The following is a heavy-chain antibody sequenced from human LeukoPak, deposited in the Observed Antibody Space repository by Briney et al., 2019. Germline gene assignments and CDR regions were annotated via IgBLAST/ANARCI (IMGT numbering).Heavy chain of an antibody. CDR3: ARAPEWSGYSYGYFDH. CDR1: GYTFTSYG. D-gene: IGHD5-18*01. CDR2: ISAYNGNT. J-gene: IGHJ4*02. Sequence: ASVKVSCXASGYTFTSYGISWVRQAPGQGLEWMGWISAYNGNTNYAQKLQGRVTMTTDTSTSTAYMELRSLRSDDTAVYYCARAPEWSGYSYGYFDHWGQGTLVTVSS. V-gene: IGHV1-18*01.